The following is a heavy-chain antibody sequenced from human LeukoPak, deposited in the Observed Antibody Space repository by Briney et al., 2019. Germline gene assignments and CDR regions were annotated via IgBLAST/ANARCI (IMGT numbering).Heavy chain of an antibody. J-gene: IGHJ4*02. CDR2: ISISSSYI. V-gene: IGHV3-21*01. D-gene: IGHD3-9*01. Sequence: GGSLRLSCAASGFTFSSYSMNWVRQAPGKGLEWVSSISISSSYIYYADSVKGRFTISRANAKNSLYLQMNSMRAEDTAVYYCARASYYDILTGYYNVYYFDYWGQGTLVTVSS. CDR3: ARASYYDILTGYYNVYYFDY. CDR1: GFTFSSYS.